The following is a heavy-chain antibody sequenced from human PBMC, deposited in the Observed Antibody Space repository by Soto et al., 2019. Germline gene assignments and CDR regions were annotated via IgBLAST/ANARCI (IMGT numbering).Heavy chain of an antibody. V-gene: IGHV4-59*01. Sequence: SETLSLTCTVSGGSISSYYWSWIRQPPGKGLEWIGYIYYSGSTNYNPSLKSRVTISVDTSKNQFSLKLSSVTAADTAVYYCARSDYDYIWGSYRHNAYFDDRGQGTPVTVSS. CDR1: GGSISSYY. J-gene: IGHJ4*02. D-gene: IGHD3-16*02. CDR3: ARSDYDYIWGSYRHNAYFDD. CDR2: IYYSGST.